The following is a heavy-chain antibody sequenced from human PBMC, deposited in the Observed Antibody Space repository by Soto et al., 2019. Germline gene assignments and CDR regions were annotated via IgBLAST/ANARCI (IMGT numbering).Heavy chain of an antibody. CDR2: ISGSGGST. CDR1: GFTISSYA. V-gene: IGHV3-23*01. D-gene: IGHD3-3*01. J-gene: IGHJ6*03. CDR3: AKGKLEWLLWYYYYYYMDV. Sequence: GSLRLSCAAAGFTISSYAMSCVRQAPGKGLEWVSAISGSGGSTYYADSVKGRFTISRDNSKNTLYLQMNSLRAEDTAVYYCAKGKLEWLLWYYYYYYMDVWGKGTTVTVSS.